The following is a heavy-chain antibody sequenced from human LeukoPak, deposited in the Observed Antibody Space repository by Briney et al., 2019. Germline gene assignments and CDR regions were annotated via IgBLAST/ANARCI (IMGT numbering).Heavy chain of an antibody. CDR1: GFTFSSYG. V-gene: IGHV3-33*01. Sequence: GRSLRLSCVASGFTFSSYGMHCVRQAPGKGLEWVAVIWYDGTNKYYADSVKGRFTISRDNSKNTLYLQMNSLRAEDTAVYYCARDHYGGYAYFDYWGQGALVIVSS. D-gene: IGHD5-12*01. J-gene: IGHJ4*02. CDR3: ARDHYGGYAYFDY. CDR2: IWYDGTNK.